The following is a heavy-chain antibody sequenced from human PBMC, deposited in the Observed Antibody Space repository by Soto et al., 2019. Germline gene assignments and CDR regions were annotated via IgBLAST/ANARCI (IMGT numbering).Heavy chain of an antibody. CDR2: IYHTETT. CDR1: GDSVSSSFW. Sequence: QVLLQESGPGLVKPSGTLSLTCAVSGDSVSSSFWWIWVRQPPGKGLEWIGEIYHTETTNYAPSLKSRVTISLDKSMNQFSLRFNSVTPADTAVYYCARYDFGTFDNWGQGIRVTVSS. D-gene: IGHD4-17*01. J-gene: IGHJ4*02. V-gene: IGHV4-4*02. CDR3: ARYDFGTFDN.